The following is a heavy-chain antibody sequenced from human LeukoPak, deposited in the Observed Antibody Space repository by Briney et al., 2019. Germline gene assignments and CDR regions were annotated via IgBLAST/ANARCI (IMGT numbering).Heavy chain of an antibody. CDR3: ARGEKPYDY. D-gene: IGHD1-26*01. CDR2: INAYNGNT. Sequence: GASVKVSCKTSGYTFTYYVISWVRQAPGQGLEWRGWINAYNGNTNDAQKFKGRVTMTTDTSTSTAYMELRSLRSDDTAVYYCARGEKPYDYWGQGTLVSVSS. V-gene: IGHV1-18*01. J-gene: IGHJ4*02. CDR1: GYTFTYYV.